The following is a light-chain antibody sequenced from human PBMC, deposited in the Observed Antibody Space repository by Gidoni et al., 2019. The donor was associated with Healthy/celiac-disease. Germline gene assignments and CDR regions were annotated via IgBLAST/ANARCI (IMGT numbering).Light chain of an antibody. CDR2: KAS. CDR1: QSISSW. CDR3: QQYNSYSG. V-gene: IGKV1-5*03. Sequence: DIQMPQSPSTLSASVGDRVTITCRASQSISSWLAWYQQKPGKAPKLLIYKASSLESGVPSRFSGSGSGTEFTLTISSLQPDDFATYYCQQYNSYSGFGQGTKVEIK. J-gene: IGKJ1*01.